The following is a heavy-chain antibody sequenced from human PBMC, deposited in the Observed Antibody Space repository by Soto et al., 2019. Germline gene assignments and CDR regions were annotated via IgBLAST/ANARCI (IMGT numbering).Heavy chain of an antibody. CDR3: ARVKRWPQWLVLDY. V-gene: IGHV1-18*01. CDR2: ISAYNGNT. Sequence: ASVKVSCKASGYTFTSYGISWVRQAPGQGLEWMGWISAYNGNTNYAQKLQGRVTMTTDTSTSTAYMELRSLRSEDTAVYYCARVKRWPQWLVLDYWGQGTLVTVSS. CDR1: GYTFTSYG. J-gene: IGHJ4*02. D-gene: IGHD6-19*01.